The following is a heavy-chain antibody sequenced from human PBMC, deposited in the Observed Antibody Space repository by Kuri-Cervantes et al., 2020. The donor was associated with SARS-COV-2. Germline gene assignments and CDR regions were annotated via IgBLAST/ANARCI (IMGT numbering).Heavy chain of an antibody. V-gene: IGHV5-10-1*01. Sequence: GGSLRLTCKGSGYSFTNYWISWVRQMPGKGLEWMGRIDPSDSYTNYSPSFQGHVTISADKSISTAYLQWSSLKASDTAMYYCARLPCSSTSCYTRYDYYGMDVWGQGTTVTVSS. CDR1: GYSFTNYW. D-gene: IGHD2-2*02. CDR3: ARLPCSSTSCYTRYDYYGMDV. CDR2: IDPSDSYT. J-gene: IGHJ6*02.